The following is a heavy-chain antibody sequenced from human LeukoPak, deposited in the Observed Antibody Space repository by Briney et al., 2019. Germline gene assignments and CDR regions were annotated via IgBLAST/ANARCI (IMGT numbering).Heavy chain of an antibody. CDR1: GFTFSSYG. CDR2: IWYDGSNK. CDR3: AGAGVRAFDI. V-gene: IGHV3-30*02. Sequence: GGSLRLSCAASGFTFSSYGMHWVRQAPGKGREWVAVIWYDGSNKYYADSVKGRFTISRDNSKNTLYLQMNSLRAEDTAVYYCAGAGVRAFDIWGQGTMVTVSS. J-gene: IGHJ3*02. D-gene: IGHD3-10*01.